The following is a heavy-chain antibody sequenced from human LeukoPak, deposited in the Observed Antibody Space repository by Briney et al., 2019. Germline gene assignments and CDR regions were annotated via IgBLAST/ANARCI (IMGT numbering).Heavy chain of an antibody. CDR2: LYSGGRT. CDR3: ARDSYDNLTGPAPYYYYYMDV. CDR1: GFTVSNNY. V-gene: IGHV3-66*01. J-gene: IGHJ6*03. Sequence: PGGSLRLSCAASGFTVSNNYMSWVRQAPGKGLECVSVLYSGGRTYYADSVKGRFTISRDNAKNSLYLQMNSLRAEDTAVYYCARDSYDNLTGPAPYYYYYMDVWGKGTTVTISS. D-gene: IGHD3-9*01.